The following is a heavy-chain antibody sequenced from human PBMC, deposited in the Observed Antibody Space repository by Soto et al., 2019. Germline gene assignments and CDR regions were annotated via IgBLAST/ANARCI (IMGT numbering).Heavy chain of an antibody. D-gene: IGHD1-26*01. CDR1: GGSISSSSYY. Sequence: SETLSLTCTVSGGSISSSSYYWGWIRQPPGKGLEWIGSIYYSGSTYYNPSLKSRVTISVDTSKNQFSLKLSSVTAADTAVYYCASSTPHGIVGAEFDYWGQGTLVTVSS. CDR3: ASSTPHGIVGAEFDY. V-gene: IGHV4-39*01. CDR2: IYYSGST. J-gene: IGHJ4*02.